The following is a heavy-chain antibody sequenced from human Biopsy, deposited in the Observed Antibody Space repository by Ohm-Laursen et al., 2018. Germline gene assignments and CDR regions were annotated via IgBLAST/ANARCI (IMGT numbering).Heavy chain of an antibody. CDR3: ARGRRHCSGTCSRWYFDL. CDR1: GYTFTAFS. Sequence: ASVKVSCKPSGYTFTAFSVHWLRQAPGQGLEWMGWINPKSGDTDYPQNFQGRVSMTRDTSISTAYMDLSRLRSDDTAVYYCARGRRHCSGTCSRWYFDLWGRGTPVTVSS. V-gene: IGHV1-2*02. J-gene: IGHJ2*01. CDR2: INPKSGDT. D-gene: IGHD2-2*01.